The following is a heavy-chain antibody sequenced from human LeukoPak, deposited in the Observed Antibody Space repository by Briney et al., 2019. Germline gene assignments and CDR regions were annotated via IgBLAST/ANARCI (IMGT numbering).Heavy chain of an antibody. CDR3: AKDGGVYY. CDR2: ISYDGSNK. J-gene: IGHJ4*02. D-gene: IGHD3-16*01. CDR1: GFTFRSYG. Sequence: PGGSLRLSCAASGFTFRSYGMHWVRQAPGKGLEWVAVISYDGSNKYYADSVKGGFNLSRENSKNTLYLQMNSLRAEDTAVYYCAKDGGVYYWGQGTLVTVSS. V-gene: IGHV3-30*18.